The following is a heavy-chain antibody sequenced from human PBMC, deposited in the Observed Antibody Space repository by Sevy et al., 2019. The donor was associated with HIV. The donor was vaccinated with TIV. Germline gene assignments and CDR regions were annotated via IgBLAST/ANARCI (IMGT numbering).Heavy chain of an antibody. CDR3: VRDSGQPFHY. Sequence: GGSLRLSCAASGFTFSNAWMSWVRQAPGKGLEWVANIKRDGSDKYYLDSLKGRFTISRDNTQNLVYLQMNSLRAEDTAVYYCVRDSGQPFHYWGQGALVTVSS. V-gene: IGHV3-7*03. CDR2: IKRDGSDK. J-gene: IGHJ4*02. CDR1: GFTFSNAW.